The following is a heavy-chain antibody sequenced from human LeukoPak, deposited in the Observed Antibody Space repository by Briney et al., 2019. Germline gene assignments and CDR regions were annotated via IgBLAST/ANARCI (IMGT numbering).Heavy chain of an antibody. J-gene: IGHJ4*02. CDR1: GYTFTSYG. Sequence: ASVKVSCKASGYTFTSYGISWVRQAPGQGLEWMGWISAYNGNTNYAQKLQGRVTMTTDTSTSTAYMELRSLRSGDTAVYYCARGIVVVPAAPPGVYYFDYWGQGTLVTVSS. D-gene: IGHD2-2*01. V-gene: IGHV1-18*04. CDR3: ARGIVVVPAAPPGVYYFDY. CDR2: ISAYNGNT.